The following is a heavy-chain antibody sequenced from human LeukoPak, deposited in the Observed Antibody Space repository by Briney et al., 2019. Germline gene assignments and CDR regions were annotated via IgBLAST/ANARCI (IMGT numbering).Heavy chain of an antibody. D-gene: IGHD6-6*01. CDR2: IYHSGST. Sequence: SETLSLTCTVSGCSISSGYYWGWIRQPPGKGLEWIGSIYHSGSTYYNPSLKSRVTISVDTSKNQFSLKLSSVTAADTAVYYCARAGESIAALFDYWGQGTLVTVSS. J-gene: IGHJ4*02. V-gene: IGHV4-38-2*02. CDR1: GCSISSGYY. CDR3: ARAGESIAALFDY.